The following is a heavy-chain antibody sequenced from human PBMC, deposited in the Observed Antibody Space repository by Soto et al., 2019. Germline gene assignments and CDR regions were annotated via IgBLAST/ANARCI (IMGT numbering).Heavy chain of an antibody. CDR1: GFTFSSYA. CDR2: ISYDGSNK. CDR3: AREVYFYWQSSGYWFAF. V-gene: IGHV3-30-3*01. Sequence: GGSLRLSCAASGFTFSSYAMRWVRQAPGKGLEWVAVISYDGSNKYYADSVKGRFTISRDNSKNTLYLQMNSLRAEDTAVYYCAREVYFYWQSSGYWFAFWGQGSLVTVSS. J-gene: IGHJ5*01. D-gene: IGHD3-9*01.